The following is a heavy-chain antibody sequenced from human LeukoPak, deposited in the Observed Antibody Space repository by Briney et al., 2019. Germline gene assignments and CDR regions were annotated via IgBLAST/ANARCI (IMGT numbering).Heavy chain of an antibody. CDR1: GFIVSGDF. CDR3: ARERGRGRDSPWFDY. CDR2: IYSDGST. V-gene: IGHV3-53*01. D-gene: IGHD1-26*01. J-gene: IGHJ4*02. Sequence: PGVSLRLSCAASGFIVSGDFMSWVRQAPGKGLEWVSVIYSDGSTYYADSVKGRFTISRDNSKNTLDLQMTGLRAEDTAVYYCARERGRGRDSPWFDYWGQGTLVTVSS.